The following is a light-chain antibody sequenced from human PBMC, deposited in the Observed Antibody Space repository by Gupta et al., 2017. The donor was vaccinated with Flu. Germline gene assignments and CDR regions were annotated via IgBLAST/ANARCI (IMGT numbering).Light chain of an antibody. J-gene: IGKJ3*01. Sequence: DIQMTQSPSSLSASVGDRVTITCRASQSISSYLNWYQQKPGKAPKLLIYAASRVKSGVPSRFSGSGSGTDFTLTISSLQPEDFANYYCQHRDSTPKTFGPGTKVDIK. CDR3: QHRDSTPKT. V-gene: IGKV1-39*01. CDR2: AAS. CDR1: QSISSY.